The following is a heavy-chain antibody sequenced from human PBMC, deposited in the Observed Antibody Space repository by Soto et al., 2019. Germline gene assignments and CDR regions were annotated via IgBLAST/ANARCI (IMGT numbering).Heavy chain of an antibody. D-gene: IGHD3-10*01. V-gene: IGHV3-21*01. CDR1: GFTLSSYS. CDR3: ARDLIYAGYYYYMDV. CDR2: INYKSHI. Sequence: EVQLVESGGGLVKPGGSLRLSCAASGFTLSSYSMNWVRQAPGKGLEWFSSINYKSHIDYADSVKVRFTISRAHAKNSLYLQMNSLRAEDTAVYFCARDLIYAGYYYYMDVWGIGITVTVSS. J-gene: IGHJ6*03.